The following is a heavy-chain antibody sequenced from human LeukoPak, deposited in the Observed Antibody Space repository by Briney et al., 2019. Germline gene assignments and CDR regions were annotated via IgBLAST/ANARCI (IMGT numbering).Heavy chain of an antibody. V-gene: IGHV4-59*10. CDR2: ICTSGDA. J-gene: IGHJ4*02. CDR3: ATGAGDFDN. Sequence: SETLSLTCGVSGGAISSYCWSWIRHSAGKGLQWIGRICTSGDANYNPSLKSRVTMSLDTSKNQFSLKLSFVTAADTAVYYCATGAGDFDNWGQGTPVTVSS. CDR1: GGAISSYC. D-gene: IGHD6-19*01.